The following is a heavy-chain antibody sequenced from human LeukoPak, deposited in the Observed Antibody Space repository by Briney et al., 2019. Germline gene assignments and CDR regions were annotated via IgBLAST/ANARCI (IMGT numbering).Heavy chain of an antibody. CDR2: IYPGDSDT. Sequence: GGSLQISCKGSGSIFTSYWIGWVRQLPGKGLEWMGIIYPGDSDTRYSPAFQGQVTISADKSISTAYLQWSSLKASDTAMYYCARAAYYDSSGYSNWGQGNLVTVSA. CDR1: GSIFTSYW. CDR3: ARAAYYDSSGYSN. V-gene: IGHV5-51*01. D-gene: IGHD3-22*01. J-gene: IGHJ4*02.